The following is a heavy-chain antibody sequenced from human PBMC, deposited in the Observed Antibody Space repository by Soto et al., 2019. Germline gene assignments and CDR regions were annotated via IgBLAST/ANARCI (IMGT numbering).Heavy chain of an antibody. CDR1: GYTFTSYC. J-gene: IGHJ6*02. CDR2: ISAYNGNT. V-gene: IGHV1-18*01. Sequence: GASVKVSCKASGYTFTSYCISWVRQAPGQGVEWVGWISAYNGNTNYAQKLQGRVTMTTDTSISTAYMELRRLRSDDTAVYYCARGFDYGDSQIGIDYYYYGMDVWGQGTTVTVS. D-gene: IGHD4-17*01. CDR3: ARGFDYGDSQIGIDYYYYGMDV.